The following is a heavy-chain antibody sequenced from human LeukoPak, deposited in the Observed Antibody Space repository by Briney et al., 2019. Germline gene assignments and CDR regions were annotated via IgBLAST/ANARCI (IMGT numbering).Heavy chain of an antibody. Sequence: ASVKVSCKASGYTFTNNYLHWVRQAPGQGLEWMGMIYPRDGSTSYAQNFQGRVTVTRDTSTTTVHMELRGLRSEDTAVYYCARDQEGFDYWGQGTVVTISS. CDR2: IYPRDGST. V-gene: IGHV1-46*01. CDR1: GYTFTNNY. J-gene: IGHJ4*02. CDR3: ARDQEGFDY.